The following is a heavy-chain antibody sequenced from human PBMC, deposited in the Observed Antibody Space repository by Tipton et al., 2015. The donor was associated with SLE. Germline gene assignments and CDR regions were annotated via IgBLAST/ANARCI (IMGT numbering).Heavy chain of an antibody. V-gene: IGHV4-34*01. CDR3: ARGGGIRFLEWDYYYMDV. Sequence: TLSLTCAVYGGSFSGYYWSWIRQPPGKGLEWIREINHSGSTNYNPSLKSRVTISVDTSKNQFSLKLSSVTAADTAVYYCARGGGIRFLEWDYYYMDVWGKGTTVTVSS. J-gene: IGHJ6*03. D-gene: IGHD3-3*01. CDR2: INHSGST. CDR1: GGSFSGYY.